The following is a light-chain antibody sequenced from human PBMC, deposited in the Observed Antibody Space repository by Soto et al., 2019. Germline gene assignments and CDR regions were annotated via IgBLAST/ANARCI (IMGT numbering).Light chain of an antibody. J-gene: IGKJ1*01. CDR1: QSVSSY. Sequence: EIVLTQSPATLSLSPGERATLSCRASQSVSSYLAWYQQKPGQAPRLLIYDASNRATGIPARFSASGSGTDFTLTISSLEPEDFAVYYCQQRSNWPPSTFGQGTKVEIK. CDR2: DAS. CDR3: QQRSNWPPST. V-gene: IGKV3-11*01.